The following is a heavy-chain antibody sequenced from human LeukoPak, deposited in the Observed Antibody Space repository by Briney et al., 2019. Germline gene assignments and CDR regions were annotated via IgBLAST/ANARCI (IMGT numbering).Heavy chain of an antibody. CDR2: IGTSDDTV. V-gene: IGHV3-48*03. CDR1: VFTFSIYE. Sequence: GGSLRLSRAASVFTFSIYEMNWVRQAAGKGLEWLSYIGTSDDTVYYADSVKGRFTISRDNSKNSVFLQMKSLRGEDTARYYCARGLRLDYSGQGALVTVSS. J-gene: IGHJ4*02. CDR3: ARGLRLDY.